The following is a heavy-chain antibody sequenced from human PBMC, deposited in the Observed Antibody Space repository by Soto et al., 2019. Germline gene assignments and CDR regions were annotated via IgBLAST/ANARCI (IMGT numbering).Heavy chain of an antibody. D-gene: IGHD5-18*01. Sequence: SETLSLTCTVSGGSISSSSYYWGWIRQPPGKGLEWIGSIYYSGSTHYNPSLKSRVTISVDTSKNQFSLKLSSVTAADTAVYYCARERNVDTATYNWFDPWGQGTLVTVSS. CDR3: ARERNVDTATYNWFDP. CDR2: IYYSGST. CDR1: GGSISSSSYY. J-gene: IGHJ5*02. V-gene: IGHV4-39*07.